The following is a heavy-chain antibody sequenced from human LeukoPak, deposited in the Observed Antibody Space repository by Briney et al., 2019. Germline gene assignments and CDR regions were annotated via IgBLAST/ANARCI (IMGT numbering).Heavy chain of an antibody. J-gene: IGHJ6*03. CDR1: GFTFTDYS. V-gene: IGHV3-21*01. D-gene: IGHD6-25*01. CDR3: ARDGSGFYLYYYMDV. Sequence: SLRVSCAAAGFTFTDYSMALVCHVPVKVLHSVSSISTVSTYKFYSDSVKGRFTISRDNAKNTLYLQMSSLTAEDTAVYYCARDGSGFYLYYYMDVWGRGTPVTVSS. CDR2: ISTVSTYK.